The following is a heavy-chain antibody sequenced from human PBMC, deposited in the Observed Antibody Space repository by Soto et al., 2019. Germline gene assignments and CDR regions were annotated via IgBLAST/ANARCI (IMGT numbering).Heavy chain of an antibody. CDR3: AREGTTTTLYYYAMDV. CDR2: ISYDGGDK. Sequence: QVQLVESGGGVVQPGRSLRLSCAASGFRFSSYAMHWVRQAPGKGLEWVAVISYDGGDKFYADSVKGRFTISRDNSMSKLYLHMNPLRTEDTAVYYCAREGTTTTLYYYAMDVWGLGTTVIVSS. CDR1: GFRFSSYA. J-gene: IGHJ6*02. V-gene: IGHV3-30-3*01. D-gene: IGHD4-4*01.